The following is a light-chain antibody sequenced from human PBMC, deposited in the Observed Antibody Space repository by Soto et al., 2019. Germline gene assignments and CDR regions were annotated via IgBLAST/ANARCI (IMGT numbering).Light chain of an antibody. CDR1: QSVSSY. Sequence: EIVLTQSPATLSLSPGERAALSGSASQSVSSYLAWYQQKRGQAPRLLIYGASARATGIPARFSGSGSGTDFTLSISSLEPEDFAVYYCQQRTNWPPGTWTFGQGTKVDI. CDR2: GAS. CDR3: QQRTNWPPGTWT. J-gene: IGKJ1*01. V-gene: IGKV3-11*01.